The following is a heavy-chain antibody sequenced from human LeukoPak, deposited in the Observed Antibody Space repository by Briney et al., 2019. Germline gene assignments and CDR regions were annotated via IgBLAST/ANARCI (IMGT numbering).Heavy chain of an antibody. Sequence: SGGSLRLSCAASGFTFSSYSMNWVRQAPGKGLEWVSFISSSSTYIYYADSVKGRFTISRDTSKNTLYLQMNSLRAEDTAVYYCAKAVYDSSGSFDFWGQGTLVTVSS. CDR2: ISSSSTYI. D-gene: IGHD3-22*01. CDR1: GFTFSSYS. J-gene: IGHJ4*02. CDR3: AKAVYDSSGSFDF. V-gene: IGHV3-21*04.